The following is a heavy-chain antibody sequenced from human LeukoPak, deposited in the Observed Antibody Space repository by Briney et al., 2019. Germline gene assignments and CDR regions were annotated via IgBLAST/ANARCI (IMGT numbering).Heavy chain of an antibody. V-gene: IGHV6-1*01. D-gene: IGHD2-2*02. J-gene: IGHJ5*02. CDR2: TYYRSKWYN. CDR3: ARGFGDCSSTSCYTVWFDP. CDR1: GDSVSSNSAA. Sequence: SQTLSLTCAISGDSVSSNSAAWNWIRQSPSRGLEWLGRTYYRSKWYNDYAVSVKSRITINPDTTKNQLSLQLNSVTPEDTAVYYCARGFGDCSSTSCYTVWFDPWGQGTLVTVSS.